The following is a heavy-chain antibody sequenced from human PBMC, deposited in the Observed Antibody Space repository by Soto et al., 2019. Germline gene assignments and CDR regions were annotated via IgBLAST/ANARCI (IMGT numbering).Heavy chain of an antibody. Sequence: GGSLRLSCAASGFTFSHYVMHWVRQAPGKGLEWVAVISYDGTDKYYADSVKGRFTISRDNSKNTLYLQMNSLRAEDTAMYYCAKSLERSVAAEKVYYYYGMDVWGQGTTVTVSS. CDR2: ISYDGTDK. J-gene: IGHJ6*02. CDR1: GFTFSHYV. V-gene: IGHV3-30*18. D-gene: IGHD2-15*01. CDR3: AKSLERSVAAEKVYYYYGMDV.